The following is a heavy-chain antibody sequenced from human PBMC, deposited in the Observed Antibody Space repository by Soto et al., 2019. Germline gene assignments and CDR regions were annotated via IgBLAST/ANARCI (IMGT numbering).Heavy chain of an antibody. CDR2: ISAYNGNT. J-gene: IGHJ4*02. CDR1: GYTFTSYA. D-gene: IGHD3-10*01. CDR3: ARSGPPSGY. Sequence: QVQLVQSGAEVKKPGASVKVSCKASGYTFTSYAISWVRQAPGQGLEWMGWISAYNGNTNYAQKLQGRVTITTDTYTTTAYTALRSDSAVYYCARSGPPSGYWGQGTLVTVSS. V-gene: IGHV1-18*01.